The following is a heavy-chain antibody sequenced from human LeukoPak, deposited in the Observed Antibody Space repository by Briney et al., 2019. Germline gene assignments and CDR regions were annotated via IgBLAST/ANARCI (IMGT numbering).Heavy chain of an antibody. D-gene: IGHD6-19*01. Sequence: GGSLRLSCAASGFTFSTSWMSWVRQAPGKGLEWVANINPDGSGKNYVDSVKGRFTISRDNAQNSLYLQMNSLRAEDTAVYYCARYGSGWSFDCWGQGTLVTVSS. CDR2: INPDGSGK. CDR3: ARYGSGWSFDC. J-gene: IGHJ4*02. CDR1: GFTFSTSW. V-gene: IGHV3-7*01.